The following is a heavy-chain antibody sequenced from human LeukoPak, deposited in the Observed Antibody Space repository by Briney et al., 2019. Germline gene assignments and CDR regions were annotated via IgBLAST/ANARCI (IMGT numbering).Heavy chain of an antibody. CDR2: INPSGGST. V-gene: IGHV1-46*01. CDR3: ARDVPYSSSSGVELYNWFDP. CDR1: GYTFTSYY. Sequence: ASVKVSCKASGYTFTSYYMDWVRQAPGQGLEWMGIINPSGGSTSYAQKFQGRVTMTRDTSTSTVYMELSSLRSEDTAVYYCARDVPYSSSSGVELYNWFDPWGQGTLVTVSS. D-gene: IGHD6-6*01. J-gene: IGHJ5*02.